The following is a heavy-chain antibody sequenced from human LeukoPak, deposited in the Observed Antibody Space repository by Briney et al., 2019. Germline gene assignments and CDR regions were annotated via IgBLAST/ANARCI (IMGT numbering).Heavy chain of an antibody. J-gene: IGHJ5*02. CDR3: VRAPYCDSSSCYTGYNWFGP. D-gene: IGHD2-2*02. CDR1: GYTFTAYY. CDR2: INPNSGGT. V-gene: IGHV1-2*02. Sequence: ASVKVSCKASGYTFTAYYTHWVRQAPGQGLEWMGWINPNSGGTNYAQNFQGRVTMTRDTSITTAYMELRRLTSDDTAMYYCVRAPYCDSSSCYTGYNWFGPWGQGTLVTVSS.